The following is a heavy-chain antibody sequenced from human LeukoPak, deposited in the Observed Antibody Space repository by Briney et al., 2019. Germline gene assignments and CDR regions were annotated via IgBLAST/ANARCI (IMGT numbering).Heavy chain of an antibody. CDR2: ISSSGGTI. D-gene: IGHD3-22*01. V-gene: IGHV3-11*01. Sequence: NSGGSLRLSCAASGFTFSDYYMSWIRQAPGEGLEWISYISSSGGTISYADSVKGRFTISRDIAKNSLYLQMNSLRAEDTAVYYCAKLRADSSGSYYFDYWGQGTLVTVSS. CDR3: AKLRADSSGSYYFDY. CDR1: GFTFSDYY. J-gene: IGHJ4*02.